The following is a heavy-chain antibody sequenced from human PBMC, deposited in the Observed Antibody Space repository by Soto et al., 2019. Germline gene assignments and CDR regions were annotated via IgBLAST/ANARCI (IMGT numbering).Heavy chain of an antibody. D-gene: IGHD2-2*01. Sequence: ASVKVSCKASGYTFTSYAMHWVRQAPGQRLEWMGWINAGNGNTKYSQKFQGRVTITRDTSASTAYMELSSLRSEDTAVYYCASYHCSSTSCYDNWFDPWGQGTLVT. CDR2: INAGNGNT. J-gene: IGHJ5*02. V-gene: IGHV1-3*01. CDR3: ASYHCSSTSCYDNWFDP. CDR1: GYTFTSYA.